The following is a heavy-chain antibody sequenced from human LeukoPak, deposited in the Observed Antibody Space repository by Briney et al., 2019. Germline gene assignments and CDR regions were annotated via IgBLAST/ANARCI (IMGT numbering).Heavy chain of an antibody. V-gene: IGHV3-23*01. CDR3: ARRGHYDILGAAFDI. CDR2: ISGSGGST. D-gene: IGHD3-9*01. J-gene: IGHJ3*02. CDR1: GFTFSSYG. Sequence: TGGSLRLSCAASGFTFSSYGMSWVRQAPGKGLEWVSAISGSGGSTYYADSVKGRFTISRDNSKNTLYLQMNSLRAEDTAVYYCARRGHYDILGAAFDIWGQGTMVTVSS.